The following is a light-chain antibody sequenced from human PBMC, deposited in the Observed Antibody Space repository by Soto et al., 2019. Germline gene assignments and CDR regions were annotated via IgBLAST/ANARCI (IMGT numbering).Light chain of an antibody. J-gene: IGLJ3*02. CDR2: GDT. CDR1: SSNIGAGYD. CDR3: QSYDTSMNVWV. Sequence: QSALTQAPSVSGAPGQRVTISCTGSSSNIGAGYDVHWYQHLPETAPKLLIYGDTNRPSGVPDRISGSKSGTSASLAITGRRPEDEADYYCQSYDTSMNVWVFGGGTKLTVL. V-gene: IGLV1-40*01.